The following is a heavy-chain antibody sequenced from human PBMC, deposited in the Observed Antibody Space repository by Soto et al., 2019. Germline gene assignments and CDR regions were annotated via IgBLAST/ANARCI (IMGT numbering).Heavy chain of an antibody. Sequence: ASVKVSCKASGYTFTTSAIHWVRQAPGQSLEWMGCINGGNGDTKYSRKFQDRVTFTRDASASTAYMDLSSLRSGDTALYFCASERPRGEFDPWGQGTLVTVSS. D-gene: IGHD3-16*01. CDR1: GYTFTTSA. V-gene: IGHV1-3*01. CDR3: ASERPRGEFDP. J-gene: IGHJ5*02. CDR2: INGGNGDT.